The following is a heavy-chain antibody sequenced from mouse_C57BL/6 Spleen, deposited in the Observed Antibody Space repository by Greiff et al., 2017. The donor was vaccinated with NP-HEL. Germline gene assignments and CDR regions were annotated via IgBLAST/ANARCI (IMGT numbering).Heavy chain of an antibody. CDR3: TTDYYGSRFAY. CDR1: GFNIKDDY. D-gene: IGHD1-1*01. Sequence: EVQLQQSGAELVRPGASVKLSCTASGFNIKDDYMHWVKRRPEQGLEWIGWIDPENGDTEYASKFQGKATITADTSSNTAYLQLSSLTSEDTAVYYCTTDYYGSRFAYWGQGTLVTVSA. V-gene: IGHV14-4*01. J-gene: IGHJ3*01. CDR2: IDPENGDT.